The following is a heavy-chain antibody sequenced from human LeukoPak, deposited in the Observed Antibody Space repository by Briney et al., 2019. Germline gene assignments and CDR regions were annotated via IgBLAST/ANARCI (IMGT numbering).Heavy chain of an antibody. J-gene: IGHJ4*02. CDR2: IYSDNT. CDR3: ARSPGIAAAGDY. D-gene: IGHD6-13*01. V-gene: IGHV3-53*01. CDR1: GFTVSSNS. Sequence: GGSLRLSCTVSGFTVSSNSMSWVRQAPGKGLEWVSFIYSDNTHYSDSVKGRFTISRDNSKNTLYLQMNSLRAEDTAVYYCARSPGIAAAGDYWGQGTLVTVSS.